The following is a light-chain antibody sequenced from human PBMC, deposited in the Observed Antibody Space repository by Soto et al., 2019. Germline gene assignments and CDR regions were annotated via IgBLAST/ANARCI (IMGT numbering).Light chain of an antibody. CDR2: DAS. CDR1: QSIRSW. CDR3: QQYNSYST. Sequence: DIQMTQSPSTLSASVGDRVTITCRASQSIRSWLAWYQQXPGKAPKVLIYDASSFESGAPSRFSGSGSGTEFTLTISSLQPDDLATYYCQQYNSYSTFGQGTRLEIK. J-gene: IGKJ5*01. V-gene: IGKV1-5*01.